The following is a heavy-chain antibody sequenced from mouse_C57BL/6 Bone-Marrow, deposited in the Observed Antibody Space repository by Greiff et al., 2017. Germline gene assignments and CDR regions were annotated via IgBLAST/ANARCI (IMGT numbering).Heavy chain of an antibody. CDR1: GFTFSSYA. Sequence: EVKLVESGGGLVKPGGSLKLSCAASGFTFSSYAMSWVRQTPEKRLEWVATISDGGSYTYYPDNVKGRFTISRDNAKNNLYLQMSHLKSEDTAMYYCARVSFFAYWGQGTLVTVSA. V-gene: IGHV5-4*03. J-gene: IGHJ3*01. CDR2: ISDGGSYT. CDR3: ARVSFFAY.